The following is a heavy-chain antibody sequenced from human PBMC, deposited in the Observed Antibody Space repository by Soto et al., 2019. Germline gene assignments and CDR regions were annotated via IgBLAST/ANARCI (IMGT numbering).Heavy chain of an antibody. Sequence: GGSLRLSCAASGFTFSSYAMSWVRQAPGKGLEWVSAISGSGGSTYYADSVKGRFTISRDNSKNTLYLQMNSLRAEDTAVYYCAKTRARMTTVTTRYSSIDYWGQGTLVTVSS. D-gene: IGHD4-17*01. CDR3: AKTRARMTTVTTRYSSIDY. J-gene: IGHJ4*02. V-gene: IGHV3-23*01. CDR1: GFTFSSYA. CDR2: ISGSGGST.